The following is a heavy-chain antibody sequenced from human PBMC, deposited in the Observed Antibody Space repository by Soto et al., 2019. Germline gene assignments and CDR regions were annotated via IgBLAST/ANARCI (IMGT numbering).Heavy chain of an antibody. Sequence: EVQILESGGGLVQPGGSLRLSCAASGFTFSSYAMYWVRQAPGKGLAWVSGISDSGTGTYYADSVKGRFTISRENSKNTLYLPMKSLRAEDTAVYYCAKDQTVVIRDAFAIWGQATMVNVS. J-gene: IGHJ3*02. CDR1: GFTFSSYA. CDR3: AKDQTVVIRDAFAI. D-gene: IGHD3-22*01. V-gene: IGHV3-23*01. CDR2: ISDSGTGT.